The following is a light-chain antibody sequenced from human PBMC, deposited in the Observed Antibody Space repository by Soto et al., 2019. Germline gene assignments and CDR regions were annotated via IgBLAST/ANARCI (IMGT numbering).Light chain of an antibody. J-gene: IGLJ3*02. Sequence: QSVLTQPPSVSAAPGQKVTISCSGSSSNIGSDFVSWYQQLPGTAPQLLIYENNKRPSGIPDRFSGSKSATSATLGITGLQTGDEADYYFAAWDTSLSGGLFGGGTKLTVL. CDR1: SSNIGSDF. CDR3: AAWDTSLSGGL. V-gene: IGLV1-51*02. CDR2: ENN.